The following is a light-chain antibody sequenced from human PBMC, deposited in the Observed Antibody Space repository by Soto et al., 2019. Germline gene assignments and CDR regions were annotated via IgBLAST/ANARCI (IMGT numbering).Light chain of an antibody. Sequence: MTESASSLPVTLGQPASISCRSGHSLVYSDGNTYLNWFQQRPGQSPRRXXYQVSNRDSGVPDRFSGSGSVTDFTLKISRVQAEDVGVYYCLQATHWPHTFGQGTKVDIK. CDR3: LQATHWPHT. V-gene: IGKV2-30*01. J-gene: IGKJ2*01. CDR2: QVS. CDR1: HSLVYSDGNTY.